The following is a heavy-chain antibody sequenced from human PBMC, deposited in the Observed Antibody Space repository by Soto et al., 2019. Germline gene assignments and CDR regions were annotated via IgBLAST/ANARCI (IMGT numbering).Heavy chain of an antibody. Sequence: ASVKVSCKASGYTFTSYAMHWVRQAPGQRLEWMGWINAGNGNTKYSQKFQGRVTITRDTSASTAYMELSSLRFEDTAVYYCARRAGSGYYSAHWGQGTLVTVSS. J-gene: IGHJ4*02. CDR1: GYTFTSYA. V-gene: IGHV1-3*01. D-gene: IGHD3-22*01. CDR2: INAGNGNT. CDR3: ARRAGSGYYSAH.